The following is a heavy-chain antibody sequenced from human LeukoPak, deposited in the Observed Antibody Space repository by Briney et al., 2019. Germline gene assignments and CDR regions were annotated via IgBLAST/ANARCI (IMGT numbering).Heavy chain of an antibody. CDR2: INHSGST. V-gene: IGHV4-34*01. J-gene: IGHJ4*02. Sequence: SETLSITSAVYGGTFSGYCWSWIRQPPGKGLEWIGEINHSGSTNYNPSLKSRVTISVDTSKNQFSLKLSSVTAADTAVYYCPRTHTVTTSCLEYWGPETLLTVSS. CDR3: PRTHTVTTSCLEY. D-gene: IGHD4-17*01. CDR1: GGTFSGYC.